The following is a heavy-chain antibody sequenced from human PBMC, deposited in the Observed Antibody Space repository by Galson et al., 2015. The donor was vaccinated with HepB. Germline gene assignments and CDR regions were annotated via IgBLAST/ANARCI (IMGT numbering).Heavy chain of an antibody. V-gene: IGHV1-18*04. CDR3: AREYCSSTSCYAMGYYYYYMDV. J-gene: IGHJ6*03. D-gene: IGHD2-2*01. CDR1: GYTFTSYG. CDR2: VNAGNGNT. Sequence: SVKVSCKASGYTFTSYGISWVRQAPGQGLEWMGWVNAGNGNTKYSQKFQGRVTITRDTSASTAYMELSSLRSEDTAVYYCAREYCSSTSCYAMGYYYYYMDVWGKGTTVTVSS.